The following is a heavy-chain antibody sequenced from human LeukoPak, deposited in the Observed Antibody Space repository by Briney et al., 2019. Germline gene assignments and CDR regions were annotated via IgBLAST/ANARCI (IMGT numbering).Heavy chain of an antibody. Sequence: PGGSLRLSCAASGFTFSDHYMDWVRQAPGKGLEWVSYITSSGITIYYADSVKGRFTISRDNAKNSLYLQMNSLRAEDTAVYYCARETNGGTYYNAFDIWGQGTMVTVSS. CDR3: ARETNGGTYYNAFDI. CDR1: GFTFSDHY. CDR2: ITSSGITI. V-gene: IGHV3-11*04. J-gene: IGHJ3*02. D-gene: IGHD1-26*01.